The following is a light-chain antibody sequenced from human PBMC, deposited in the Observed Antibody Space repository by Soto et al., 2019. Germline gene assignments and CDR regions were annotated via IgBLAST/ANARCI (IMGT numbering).Light chain of an antibody. CDR3: QQRSSWPIT. CDR1: QSVDSY. J-gene: IGKJ5*01. CDR2: GAS. Sequence: EFVLTQSPGTLSLSPVERATLSCRASQSVDSYLVWYQQKPGQAPRLLIFGASNRATGIPARFSGSGSGTDFTLTINSLEPEDFAVYYCQQRSSWPITFGQGTRLEIK. V-gene: IGKV3-11*01.